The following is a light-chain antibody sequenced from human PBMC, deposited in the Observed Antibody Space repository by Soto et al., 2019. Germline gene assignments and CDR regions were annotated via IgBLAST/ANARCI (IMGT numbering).Light chain of an antibody. CDR3: QQYGSSPKT. J-gene: IGKJ1*01. CDR2: GAS. CDR1: QSVSSNY. V-gene: IGKV3-20*01. Sequence: EIVLTQSPDTLSLSPGERATLSCRAGQSVSSNYLAWYQQKPGQAPRLLIFGASSRATGIPDRFSGSGSGTDLTLTISRLEPEDFAVYYCQQYGSSPKTFGQGTKVDIK.